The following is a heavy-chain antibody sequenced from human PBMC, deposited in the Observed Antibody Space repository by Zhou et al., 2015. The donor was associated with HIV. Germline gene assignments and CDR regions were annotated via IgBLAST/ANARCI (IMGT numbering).Heavy chain of an antibody. D-gene: IGHD5-12*01. CDR2: INAGNGNT. CDR3: ARGGVGYSGYDLTQPFDY. Sequence: QVQLVQSGAEVKKPGASVKVSCKASGYTFTSYAMHWVRQAPGQRLEWMGWINAGNGNTKYSQKFQGRVTITRDTSASTAYMELSSLRSEDTAVYYCARGGVGYSGYDLTQPFDYWGQGTLVTVSS. J-gene: IGHJ4*02. CDR1: GYTFTSYA. V-gene: IGHV1-3*01.